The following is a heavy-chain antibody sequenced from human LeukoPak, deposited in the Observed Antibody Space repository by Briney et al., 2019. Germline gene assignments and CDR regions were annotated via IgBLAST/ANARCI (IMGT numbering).Heavy chain of an antibody. CDR3: ARIGDCSGGSCFDY. Sequence: GASVKVSCKAAGYTFTSYDFNWVRQATGQGLEWMGWMNPNSGNTGCAQKFQGRVTMTRNTSISTAYMEMSSLRSEETAVYYCARIGDCSGGSCFDYWGQGTLVTVSS. V-gene: IGHV1-8*01. D-gene: IGHD2-15*01. CDR2: MNPNSGNT. J-gene: IGHJ4*02. CDR1: GYTFTSYD.